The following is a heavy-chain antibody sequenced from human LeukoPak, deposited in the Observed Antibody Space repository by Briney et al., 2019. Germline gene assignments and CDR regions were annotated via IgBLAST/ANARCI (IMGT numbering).Heavy chain of an antibody. D-gene: IGHD3-3*01. CDR3: AKDRMRDFWSGYSYYFDY. CDR2: ISGSGGST. Sequence: PGGSLRLSCEASGLTVFSTFMSWVRQAPGKGLEWVSAISGSGGSTYYADSVKGRFTISRDNSKNTLYLQMNSLRAEDTAVYYCAKDRMRDFWSGYSYYFDYWGQGTLVTVSS. CDR1: GLTVFSTF. J-gene: IGHJ4*02. V-gene: IGHV3-23*01.